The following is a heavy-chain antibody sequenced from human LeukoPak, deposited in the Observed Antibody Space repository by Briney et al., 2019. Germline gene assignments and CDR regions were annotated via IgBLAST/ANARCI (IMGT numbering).Heavy chain of an antibody. J-gene: IGHJ3*02. D-gene: IGHD3-9*01. Sequence: SETLSLTCTVSGGSISSYYWSWIRQPPGKGLEWIGYIYYSGSTNYNPSLKSRVTLSVDTSKNQFSLKLSSVTAADTAVYYCARGSYDILTGYSDAFDIWGQGTMVTVSS. CDR1: GGSISSYY. CDR3: ARGSYDILTGYSDAFDI. CDR2: IYYSGST. V-gene: IGHV4-59*01.